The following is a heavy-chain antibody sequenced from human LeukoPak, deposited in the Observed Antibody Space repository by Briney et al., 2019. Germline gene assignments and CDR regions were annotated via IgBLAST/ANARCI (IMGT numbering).Heavy chain of an antibody. CDR2: IIPIFGAA. J-gene: IGHJ2*01. D-gene: IGHD3-10*01. Sequence: SVKVSCKASGGTFSSYAISWVRQAPGQGLEWMGGIIPIFGAANYAQKFQGRVTITADKSTSTAYMELSSLRSEDTAVFYCASPRKGSGTFYWYFDLWGRGTLVTVSS. V-gene: IGHV1-69*06. CDR3: ASPRKGSGTFYWYFDL. CDR1: GGTFSSYA.